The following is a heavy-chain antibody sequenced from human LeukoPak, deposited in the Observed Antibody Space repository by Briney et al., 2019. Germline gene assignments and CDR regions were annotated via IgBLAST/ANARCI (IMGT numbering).Heavy chain of an antibody. V-gene: IGHV3-7*01. D-gene: IGHD6-6*01. CDR1: GFTFSGYW. J-gene: IGHJ4*02. CDR2: IKQDGSEK. CDR3: ARGYSSSSIYYFDY. Sequence: GGSLRLSCAVSGFTFSGYWMSWVRQAPGKGLEWVANIKQDGSEKYYVDSVKGRFTISRDNAKNSLYLQMNSLRAEDTAVYYCARGYSSSSIYYFDYWGQGTLVTVSS.